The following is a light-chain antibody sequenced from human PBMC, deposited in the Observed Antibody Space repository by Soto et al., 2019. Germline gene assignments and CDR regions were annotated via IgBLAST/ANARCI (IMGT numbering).Light chain of an antibody. CDR1: QSVSSGY. CDR2: DAS. V-gene: IGKV3-20*01. J-gene: IGKJ1*01. Sequence: EIVLTQSPGTLSLSPGERATLSCRASQSVSSGYLAWYQQKSGQPPRLLIFDASSRATGIPDRFSGSGSGTLFTLTFCSLDPEDNAVYYRRQHSKLPRTFGQGTKVEIE. CDR3: RQHSKLPRT.